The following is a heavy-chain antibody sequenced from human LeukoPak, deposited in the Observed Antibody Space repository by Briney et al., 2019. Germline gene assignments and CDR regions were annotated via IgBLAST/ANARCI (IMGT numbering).Heavy chain of an antibody. J-gene: IGHJ3*02. CDR2: ISSSGSTI. V-gene: IGHV3-48*04. CDR3: ARGIVAPHAFDI. D-gene: IGHD5-12*01. Sequence: GGSLRLSCAASGFTLNSYWMSWVRQAPGKGLEWVSYISSSGSTIYYADSVKGRFTISRDNAKNSLYLQMNSLRAEDTAVYYCARGIVAPHAFDIWGQGTMVTVSS. CDR1: GFTLNSYW.